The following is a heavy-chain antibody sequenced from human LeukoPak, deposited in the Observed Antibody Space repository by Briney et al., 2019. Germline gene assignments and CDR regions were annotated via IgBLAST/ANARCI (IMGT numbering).Heavy chain of an antibody. J-gene: IGHJ4*02. CDR3: ARAKPKNMVRGLIMRRESRYYFDY. CDR2: ISSSSNI. V-gene: IGHV3-21*01. CDR1: GFTFSSYS. Sequence: GGSLRLSCAVSGFTFSSYSMNWVRQAPGKGLEWVSSISSSSNIYYADSVRGRFTISRDNAKNSLSLQMNSLRAEDTAVYYCARAKPKNMVRGLIMRRESRYYFDYWGQGTLVTVSS. D-gene: IGHD3-10*01.